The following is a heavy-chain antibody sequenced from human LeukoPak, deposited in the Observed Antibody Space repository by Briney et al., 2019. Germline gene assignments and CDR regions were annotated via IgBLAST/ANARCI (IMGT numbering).Heavy chain of an antibody. CDR1: GGSISSYY. CDR2: IYYSGTT. J-gene: IGHJ5*02. Sequence: SETLSLTCSVSGGSISSYYWSWIRQSPGKGLEWIGYIYYSGTTNYNPSLKSRVTISVDTSRHQFSLKLSSVTAADTAVYYCARSYDADAYHNNWFDPWGQGTLVTVSS. V-gene: IGHV4-59*08. CDR3: ARSYDADAYHNNWFDP. D-gene: IGHD3-16*01.